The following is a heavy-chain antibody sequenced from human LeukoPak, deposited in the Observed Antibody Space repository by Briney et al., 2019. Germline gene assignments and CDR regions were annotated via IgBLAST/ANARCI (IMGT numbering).Heavy chain of an antibody. J-gene: IGHJ6*03. CDR3: ASRYGDFPYYMDI. CDR1: GFTFISYS. Sequence: GGSLRLSCAASGFTFISYSMNWVRQAPGKGLERVSSISSSSSFIYYADSVKGRFTISRDNANNSLYLQMNSLRAEDTAVYYCASRYGDFPYYMDIWGKGTTVTVSS. CDR2: ISSSSSFI. D-gene: IGHD4-17*01. V-gene: IGHV3-21*01.